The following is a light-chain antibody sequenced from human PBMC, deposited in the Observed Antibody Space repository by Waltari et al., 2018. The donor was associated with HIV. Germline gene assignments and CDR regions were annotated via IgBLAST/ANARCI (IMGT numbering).Light chain of an antibody. V-gene: IGKV1-5*03. J-gene: IGKJ2*02. CDR1: QSISSW. CDR2: KAS. Sequence: TQSTSTLSASVGDRVTITCRASQSISSWLDWYQMKPGKAPKLLIYKASSLESGVSSRFSGSGSGTEFTLTISSLQPDDFATYYCQYYNTYSRTFGQGTKVEL. CDR3: QYYNTYSRT.